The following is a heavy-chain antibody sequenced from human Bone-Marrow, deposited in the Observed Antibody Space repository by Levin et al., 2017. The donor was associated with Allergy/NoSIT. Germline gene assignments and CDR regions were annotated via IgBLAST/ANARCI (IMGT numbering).Heavy chain of an antibody. CDR1: GFTFSSYG. D-gene: IGHD2-8*02. J-gene: IGHJ3*02. CDR2: ISYDGSNK. Sequence: GESLKISCAASGFTFSSYGMHWVRQAPGKGLEWVAVISYDGSNKYYADSVKGRFTISRDNSKNTLYLQMNSLRAEDTAVYYCAKLTGQSRNHDAFDIWGQGTMVTVSS. CDR3: AKLTGQSRNHDAFDI. V-gene: IGHV3-30*18.